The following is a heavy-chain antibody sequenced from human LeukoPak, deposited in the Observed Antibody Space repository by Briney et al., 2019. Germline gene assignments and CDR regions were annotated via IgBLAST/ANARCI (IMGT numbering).Heavy chain of an antibody. CDR1: GDSVSSNSGA. D-gene: IGHD6-19*01. CDR2: TYYRSKWYN. CDR3: ARVKDSSGWYFDY. Sequence: SQTLSLTCAISGDSVSSNSGAWNWLRQSPSRGLEWLGRTYYRSKWYNDYAVSLKSRITINPDTSKNQFSLQLNSLTPEDTAVYYCARVKDSSGWYFDYWGQGTLVTVSS. V-gene: IGHV6-1*01. J-gene: IGHJ4*02.